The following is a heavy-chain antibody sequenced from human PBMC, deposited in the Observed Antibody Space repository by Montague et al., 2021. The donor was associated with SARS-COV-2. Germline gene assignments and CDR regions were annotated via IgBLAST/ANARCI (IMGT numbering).Heavy chain of an antibody. J-gene: IGHJ6*03. CDR1: GFTFSGYW. CDR3: ARGTGYIDF. Sequence: SLRLSCAASGFTFSGYWMSWVRQAPGKGLEWVANIKQDESEKYYVDSVKGRFTISRDNAKNSLYLQVNSLRAEDTAVYYCARGTGYIDFWGKGTTVTVSS. V-gene: IGHV3-7*03. CDR2: IKQDESEK.